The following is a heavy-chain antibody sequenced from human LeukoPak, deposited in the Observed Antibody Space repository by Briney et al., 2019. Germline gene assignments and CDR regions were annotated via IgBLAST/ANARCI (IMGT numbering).Heavy chain of an antibody. CDR1: GFTFSSYW. CDR3: AKAWPDTYYYDSSGYYYLDY. Sequence: PGGSLRLSCAASGFTFSSYWMSWVRQAPGKGLEWVAFIRYDGSNKYYADSVKGRFTISRDNSKNTLYLQMNSLRAEDTAVYYCAKAWPDTYYYDSSGYYYLDYWGQGTLVTVSS. D-gene: IGHD3-22*01. V-gene: IGHV3-30*02. CDR2: IRYDGSNK. J-gene: IGHJ4*02.